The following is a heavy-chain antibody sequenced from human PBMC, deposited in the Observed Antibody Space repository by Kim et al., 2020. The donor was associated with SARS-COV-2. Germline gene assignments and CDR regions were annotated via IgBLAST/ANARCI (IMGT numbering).Heavy chain of an antibody. J-gene: IGHJ4*02. V-gene: IGHV5-10-1*01. Sequence: GESLKISCKGSGYNFATYWISWVRQMPGKGLEWMGRIDPTNSYTNYRPSFRGHVTLSADRSISTAYLQWNNLKASDTATYFRVRLVVTTTTFDFWGQGTVLTVSS. CDR3: VRLVVTTTTFDF. D-gene: IGHD5-12*01. CDR1: GYNFATYW. CDR2: IDPTNSYT.